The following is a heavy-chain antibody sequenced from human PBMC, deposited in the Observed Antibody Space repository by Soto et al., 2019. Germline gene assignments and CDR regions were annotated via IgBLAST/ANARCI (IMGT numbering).Heavy chain of an antibody. CDR2: IRSKPNNYAT. CDR3: TPLHDSSIYPFDY. Sequence: GGSLRLSCATSGFTFSGSAMHWVRQAPGKGLEWVGRIRSKPNNYATTYGASVKGRFTISRDDSKNTAYLQMNSLKMEDTAVYYCTPLHDSSIYPFDYWGQGTLVTVSS. CDR1: GFTFSGSA. V-gene: IGHV3-73*01. D-gene: IGHD3-22*01. J-gene: IGHJ4*02.